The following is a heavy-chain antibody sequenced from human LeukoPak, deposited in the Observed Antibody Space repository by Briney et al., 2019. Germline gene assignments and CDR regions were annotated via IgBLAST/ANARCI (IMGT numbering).Heavy chain of an antibody. D-gene: IGHD3-16*01. V-gene: IGHV3-15*07. CDR1: GFTFTNAW. CDR2: IKSKADGETV. CDR3: STLTSRGLSDS. Sequence: GGSLRLSCAASGFTFTNAWMNWVRQAPGKGLEWVGRIKSKADGETVDYAAPVKGRFTFSRDDSKNMLYLQMNSLKSEDTAVYYCSTLTSRGLSDSWGQGTLVTVSS. J-gene: IGHJ4*02.